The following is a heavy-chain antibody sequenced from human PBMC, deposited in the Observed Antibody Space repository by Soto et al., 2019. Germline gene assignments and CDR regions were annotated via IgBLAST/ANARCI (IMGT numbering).Heavy chain of an antibody. CDR1: GFTFSTFA. V-gene: IGHV3-23*01. CDR2: ISGSGGST. D-gene: IGHD6-13*01. Sequence: GGSLRLSCAASGFTFSTFAMSWVRQAPGKGLEWVSAISGSGGSTYYADSVKGRFTISRDISKNTLYLQMNSLRAEDTALYYCAKSYSSNWYDYFDYWGQGTLVTVSS. CDR3: AKSYSSNWYDYFDY. J-gene: IGHJ4*02.